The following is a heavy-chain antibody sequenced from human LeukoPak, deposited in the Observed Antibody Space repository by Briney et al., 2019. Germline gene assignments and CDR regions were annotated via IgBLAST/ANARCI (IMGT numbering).Heavy chain of an antibody. CDR3: ASMTTVPNSNLGD. D-gene: IGHD4-17*01. Sequence: SETLSLTCTVSGGSISSYYWSWIRQPPGKGLEWIGYIYYSGSTNYNPSLKSRVTISVDTSKNQFSLKLSSVTAADTAVYYCASMTTVPNSNLGDWGQGTLVTVSS. J-gene: IGHJ4*02. CDR2: IYYSGST. CDR1: GGSISSYY. V-gene: IGHV4-59*01.